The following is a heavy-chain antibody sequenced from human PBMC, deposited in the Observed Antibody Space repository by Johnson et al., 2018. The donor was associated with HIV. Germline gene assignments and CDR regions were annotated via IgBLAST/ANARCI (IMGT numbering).Heavy chain of an antibody. Sequence: VQLVESGGGLVQPGGSLSLSCAASGFTVSSNYMIWVRQAPVQWLEWVSLLYSGGSTYYTDSVQGRFTISRDNSKNTLYLQMNSLRAEDTAVYYCARIGAWQLHRAFDIWGQGTMVTVSS. J-gene: IGHJ3*02. V-gene: IGHV3-66*02. CDR3: ARIGAWQLHRAFDI. D-gene: IGHD2-15*01. CDR2: LYSGGST. CDR1: GFTVSSNY.